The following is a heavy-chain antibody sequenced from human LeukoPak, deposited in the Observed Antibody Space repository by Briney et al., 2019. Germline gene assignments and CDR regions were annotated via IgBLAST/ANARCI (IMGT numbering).Heavy chain of an antibody. V-gene: IGHV3-48*03. D-gene: IGHD1-26*01. J-gene: IGHJ5*02. Sequence: GGSLRLSCAASQFTFSSYEMNWVRQAPGKGLEWVSYISGSGSAIHYADSVKGRFTISRDNAKNSLYLQMNSLRAEDTAVYYCASYSGRRWFDPWGQGTLVTVSS. CDR3: ASYSGRRWFDP. CDR2: ISGSGSAI. CDR1: QFTFSSYE.